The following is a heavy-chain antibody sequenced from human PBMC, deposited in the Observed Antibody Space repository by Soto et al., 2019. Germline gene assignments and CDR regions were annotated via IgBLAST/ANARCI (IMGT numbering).Heavy chain of an antibody. V-gene: IGHV3-33*01. D-gene: IGHD2-2*01. CDR1: GFTFSNYG. J-gene: IGHJ4*02. CDR3: ARDPVAEVPAAVYYFDY. CDR2: IWYDGSNK. Sequence: PGGSLRLSCAASGFTFSNYGMHWVRQAPGKGLEGGAVIWYDGSNKYYADSVKGRFTISRDNSKNTLYLQMNSLRAEDTAVYYCARDPVAEVPAAVYYFDYWGQGTLVTVSS.